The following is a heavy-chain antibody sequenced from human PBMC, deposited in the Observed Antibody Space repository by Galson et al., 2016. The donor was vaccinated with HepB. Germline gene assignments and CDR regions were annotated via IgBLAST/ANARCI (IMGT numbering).Heavy chain of an antibody. CDR3: ARDRRVRGKSGTYGGNLDP. V-gene: IGHV3-33*01. D-gene: IGHD4-23*01. CDR2: IWYDGGNK. J-gene: IGHJ5*02. Sequence: SLRLSCAASGFTFSSYGMHWVRQAPGKGLEWVAVIWYDGGNKHYADSVKGRFTISRDNSRSTLYLQVNSLRAEDTAVYYCARDRRVRGKSGTYGGNLDPWGQGTLVTVSS. CDR1: GFTFSSYG.